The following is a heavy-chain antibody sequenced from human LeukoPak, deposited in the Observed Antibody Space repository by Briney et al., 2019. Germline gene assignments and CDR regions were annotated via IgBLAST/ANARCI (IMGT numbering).Heavy chain of an antibody. D-gene: IGHD6-19*01. J-gene: IGHJ4*02. CDR2: IYYSGST. CDR1: GGSISSYY. CDR3: ARSTRKWLTPDY. V-gene: IGHV4-59*12. Sequence: PSETLSLTCTVSGGSISSYYWSWIRQPPGKGLEWIGYIYYSGSTNYNPSLKSRVTISVDTSKNQSSLKLSSVTAADTAVYYCARSTRKWLTPDYWGQGTLVTVSS.